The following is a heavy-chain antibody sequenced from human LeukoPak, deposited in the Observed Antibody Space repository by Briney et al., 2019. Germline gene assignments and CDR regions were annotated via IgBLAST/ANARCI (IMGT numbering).Heavy chain of an antibody. CDR3: ARIYFDWLSPDY. V-gene: IGHV4-39*07. D-gene: IGHD3-9*01. CDR2: IYYSGST. CDR1: GGSISSSSYY. Sequence: SETLSLTCTVSGGSISSSSYYWGWIRQPPGKGLEWIGSIYYSGSTYYNPSLKSRVTISVDTSKNQFSLKLSSVTAADTAVYYCARIYFDWLSPDYWGQGTLVTVSS. J-gene: IGHJ4*02.